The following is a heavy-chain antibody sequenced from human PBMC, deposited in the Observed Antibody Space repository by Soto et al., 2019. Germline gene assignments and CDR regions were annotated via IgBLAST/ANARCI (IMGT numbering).Heavy chain of an antibody. Sequence: GGSLRLSCAASGFTFSSYAMSWVRQAPGKGLEWVSAISGSGGSTYYADSAKGRFTISRDNSKNTLYLQMNSLRAEDTAVYYCAKTGTKSPWFDPWGQGTLVTVSS. J-gene: IGHJ5*02. CDR2: ISGSGGST. V-gene: IGHV3-23*01. D-gene: IGHD1-1*01. CDR3: AKTGTKSPWFDP. CDR1: GFTFSSYA.